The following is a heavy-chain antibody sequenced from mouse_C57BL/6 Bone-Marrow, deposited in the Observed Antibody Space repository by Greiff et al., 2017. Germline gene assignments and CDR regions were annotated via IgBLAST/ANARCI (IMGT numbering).Heavy chain of an antibody. Sequence: EVMLVESGGGLVKPGGSLKLSCAASGFTFSSYAMSWVRQTPEQRLEWVATISDGGSYTYYPDNVKGRFTISRDNAKNNLYLQMSHLKTEDTAMYYCARGARIATVGADVDYWGQGTTLTVSS. V-gene: IGHV5-4*03. J-gene: IGHJ2*01. D-gene: IGHD1-1*01. CDR3: ARGARIATVGADVDY. CDR2: ISDGGSYT. CDR1: GFTFSSYA.